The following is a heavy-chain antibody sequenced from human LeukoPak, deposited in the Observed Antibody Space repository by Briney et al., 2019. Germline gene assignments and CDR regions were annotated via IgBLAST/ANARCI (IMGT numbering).Heavy chain of an antibody. D-gene: IGHD4-17*01. Sequence: PGGFLRLSCAASGFTVSSNYMSWVRQAPGKGLEWVSVIYSGGSTYYADSVKGRFTISRDNSKNTLYLQMNSLRAEDTAVYYCASVGYGDYLYFDYWGQGTLVTVSS. J-gene: IGHJ4*02. CDR2: IYSGGST. CDR3: ASVGYGDYLYFDY. CDR1: GFTVSSNY. V-gene: IGHV3-66*01.